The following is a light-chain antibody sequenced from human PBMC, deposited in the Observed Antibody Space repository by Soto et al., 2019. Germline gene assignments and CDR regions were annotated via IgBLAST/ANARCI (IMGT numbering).Light chain of an antibody. J-gene: IGKJ1*01. CDR1: QSISSW. V-gene: IGKV1-5*01. CDR2: DAS. CDR3: QQYENYWT. Sequence: DIHMTQSGSTVSATAGYRVTITCRASQSISSWLAWYQHKPGKAPKLLIYDASNLDSGVPSRFSGSGSGTEFSLTISNLQPDDCATYYCQQYENYWTFGQGTKVDIK.